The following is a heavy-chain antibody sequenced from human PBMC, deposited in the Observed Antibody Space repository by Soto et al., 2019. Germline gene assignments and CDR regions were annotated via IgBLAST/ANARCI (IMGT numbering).Heavy chain of an antibody. V-gene: IGHV3-30-3*01. J-gene: IGHJ4*02. CDR1: GFTFSSYA. CDR3: ARDRDSSGWYIPFDY. CDR2: ISYDGSNK. D-gene: IGHD6-19*01. Sequence: GGSLRLSCAASGFTFSSYAMHWVRQAPGKGLEWVAVISYDGSNKYYADSVKGRFTISRDNSKNTLYLQMNSLRAEDTAVYYCARDRDSSGWYIPFDYWCQGTLVTVSS.